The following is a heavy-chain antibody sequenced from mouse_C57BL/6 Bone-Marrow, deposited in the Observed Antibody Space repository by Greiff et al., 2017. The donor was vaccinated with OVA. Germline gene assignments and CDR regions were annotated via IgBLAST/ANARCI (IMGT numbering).Heavy chain of an antibody. D-gene: IGHD2-3*01. V-gene: IGHV1-82*01. J-gene: IGHJ3*01. CDR3: ARSRDGYPTWCAY. CDR1: GYAFSSSW. CDR2: IYPGDGDT. Sequence: VKLMESGPELVKPGASVKISCKASGYAFSSSWMNWVKQRPGKGLEWIGRIYPGDGDTNYNGKFKGKATLTADKSSSTAYMQLSSLTSEDSAVYFCARSRDGYPTWCAYWGQGTLVTVSA.